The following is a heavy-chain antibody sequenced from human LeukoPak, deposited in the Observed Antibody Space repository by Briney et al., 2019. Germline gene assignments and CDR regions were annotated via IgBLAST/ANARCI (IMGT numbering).Heavy chain of an antibody. CDR3: ARHGARPSHYDFWSGYHPNWFDP. Sequence: SETLSLTCTVSGGSISSSSYYWGWISQPPGKGLERIGSIYYSGSTYYNPSLKSRVTISVDTSKNQFALKLSSVTAADTAVYYCARHGARPSHYDFWSGYHPNWFDPWGQGTLVTVSS. D-gene: IGHD3-3*01. CDR1: GGSISSSSYY. V-gene: IGHV4-39*01. J-gene: IGHJ5*02. CDR2: IYYSGST.